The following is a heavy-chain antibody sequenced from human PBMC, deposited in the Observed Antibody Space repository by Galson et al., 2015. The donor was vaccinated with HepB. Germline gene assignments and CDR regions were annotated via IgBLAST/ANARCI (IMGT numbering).Heavy chain of an antibody. CDR1: GYTFTSYY. V-gene: IGHV1-46*01. CDR3: ARALYCSGGSCYSAPVDY. J-gene: IGHJ4*02. CDR2: INPSGGST. Sequence: SVKVSCKASGYTFTSYYMHWVRQAPGQGLEWMGIINPSGGSTSYAQKFQGRVTMTRDTSTSTVYMELSSLRSEDTAVYYCARALYCSGGSCYSAPVDYWGQGTLVTVSS. D-gene: IGHD2-15*01.